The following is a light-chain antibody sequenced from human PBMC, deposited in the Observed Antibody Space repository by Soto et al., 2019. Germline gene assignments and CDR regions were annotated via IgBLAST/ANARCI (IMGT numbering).Light chain of an antibody. V-gene: IGKV3-20*01. CDR3: QQYGSSLWT. CDR1: QSLSSS. CDR2: GTS. Sequence: EIVLTQSPRTLSLSPGERATLFCRASQSLSSSLAWYQQKSGQAPRLIIYGTSRRATGVPDRFSGSGSGTDFTLTISRLEPEDFAVYYCQQYGSSLWTFGQGTKVDI. J-gene: IGKJ1*01.